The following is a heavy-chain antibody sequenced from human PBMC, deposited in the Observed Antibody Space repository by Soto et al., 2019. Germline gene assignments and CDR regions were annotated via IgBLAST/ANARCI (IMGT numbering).Heavy chain of an antibody. CDR1: GYTFTSYD. J-gene: IGHJ3*02. D-gene: IGHD2-15*01. V-gene: IGHV1-8*01. CDR3: ARVGYCSGGSCYPTDDAFDI. CDR2: MNPNSGNT. Sequence: SVKVSCKASGYTFTSYDINWVRQATGQGLEWMGWMNPNSGNTGYAQKFQGRVTMTRNTSISTAYMELSSLRSEDTAVYYCARVGYCSGGSCYPTDDAFDIWGQGTMVTVS.